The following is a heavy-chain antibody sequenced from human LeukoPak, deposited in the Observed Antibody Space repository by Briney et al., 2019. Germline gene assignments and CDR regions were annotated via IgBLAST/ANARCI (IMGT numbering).Heavy chain of an antibody. CDR1: GVYISSGDYF. CDR3: TMTDSYGQNRYYDH. J-gene: IGHJ4*02. CDR2: IYYSGTA. D-gene: IGHD5-18*01. Sequence: SETLSHICSVSGVYISSGDYFWSWTRQHPGEGLEWLGYIYYSGTASYNPSLISRVTISVDSSTCQISLNLSSMTATDTAFYYITMTDSYGQNRYYDHRGQRALVSASS. V-gene: IGHV4-31*03.